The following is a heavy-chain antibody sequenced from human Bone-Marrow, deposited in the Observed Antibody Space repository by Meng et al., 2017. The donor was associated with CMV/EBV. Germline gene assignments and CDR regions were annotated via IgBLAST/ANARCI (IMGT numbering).Heavy chain of an antibody. Sequence: GGSLRLSCAASGFTFSTYAVSWVRQAPGKRLEWVSTISNSGGTINYADSVRGRFAISRDNPKNRLYLQMSSLRADDTAVYYCAKGSVVVGTDAFDVWGQGTMVTVSS. CDR1: GFTFSTYA. CDR3: AKGSVVVGTDAFDV. D-gene: IGHD2-15*01. CDR2: ISNSGGTI. J-gene: IGHJ3*01. V-gene: IGHV3-23*01.